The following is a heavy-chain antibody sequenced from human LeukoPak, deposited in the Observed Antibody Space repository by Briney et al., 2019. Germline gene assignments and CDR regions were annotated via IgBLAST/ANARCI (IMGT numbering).Heavy chain of an antibody. J-gene: IGHJ4*02. CDR2: INHSGST. V-gene: IGHV4-34*01. Sequence: SETLSLTCAVYGGSFSGYYWSWIRQPPGKGLEWIGEINHSGSTNYNPSLKSRVTISIDTSKNQFSLKLSSVTAADTAVYYCARERRIAVAGIKGLAGYFDYWGQGTLVTVSS. CDR3: ARERRIAVAGIKGLAGYFDY. D-gene: IGHD6-19*01. CDR1: GGSFSGYY.